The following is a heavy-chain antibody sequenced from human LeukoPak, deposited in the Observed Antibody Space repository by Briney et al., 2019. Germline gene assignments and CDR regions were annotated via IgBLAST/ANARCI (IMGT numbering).Heavy chain of an antibody. CDR2: ISGSGDIT. V-gene: IGHV3-23*01. J-gene: IGHJ4*02. D-gene: IGHD6-19*01. CDR3: AKHSLKTGYSSGRIWDY. Sequence: GGSLRLSCAAPGFTFSTYAMSWVRQAPGKGLEWVSAISGSGDITYLADSVKGRFTISRDNSKNTLYLQMNSLRAEDTAVYYCAKHSLKTGYSSGRIWDYWGQGTLVTVSS. CDR1: GFTFSTYA.